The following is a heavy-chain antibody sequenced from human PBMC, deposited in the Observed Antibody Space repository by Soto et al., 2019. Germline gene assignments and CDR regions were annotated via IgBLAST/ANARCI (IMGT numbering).Heavy chain of an antibody. CDR2: IYYSGST. V-gene: IGHV4-39*01. J-gene: IGHJ4*02. CDR3: ARRALPYYSQKPFDY. D-gene: IGHD4-4*01. Sequence: QLLESGPGLVKPSETLSLTCTVSGGSISSSSYYWGWIRQPPGKGLEWIGSIYYSGSTYYNPSLKSRVTISVDTSKNQFSLKLSSVTAADTAVYYCARRALPYYSQKPFDYWGQGTLVTVSS. CDR1: GGSISSSSYY.